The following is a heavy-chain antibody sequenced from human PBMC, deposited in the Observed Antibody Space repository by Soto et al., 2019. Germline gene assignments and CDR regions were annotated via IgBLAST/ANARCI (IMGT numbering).Heavy chain of an antibody. CDR1: GYTFTSYA. CDR3: ARPRRYSSSWHFDY. Sequence: QVQLVQSGAEVKKPGASVKVSCKASGYTFTSYAMHWVRQAPGQRLEWMGWINAGNGNTKYSQKFQGRVTITRDTSASTAYLELSSLRSEDTAVYYCARPRRYSSSWHFDYWGQGTLVTVSS. V-gene: IGHV1-3*01. D-gene: IGHD6-13*01. CDR2: INAGNGNT. J-gene: IGHJ4*02.